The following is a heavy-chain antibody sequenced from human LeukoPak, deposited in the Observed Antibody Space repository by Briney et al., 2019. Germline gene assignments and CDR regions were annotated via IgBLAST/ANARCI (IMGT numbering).Heavy chain of an antibody. CDR3: ARALFRYESSSRSLHWYFDL. CDR1: GGSISSYY. D-gene: IGHD3-22*01. CDR2: IYTSGST. V-gene: IGHV4-4*07. J-gene: IGHJ2*01. Sequence: PSETLSLTCTVSGGSISSYYWNWIRQPAGKGLEWIGRIYTSGSTYYTPSLKSRVTMSVDTSKNQFSLKLSSVTAADTAVYYCARALFRYESSSRSLHWYFDLWGRGTLVTVSS.